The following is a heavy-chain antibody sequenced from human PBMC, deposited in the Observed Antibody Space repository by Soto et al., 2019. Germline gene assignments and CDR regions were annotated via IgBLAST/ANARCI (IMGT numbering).Heavy chain of an antibody. J-gene: IGHJ4*02. V-gene: IGHV1-3*01. Sequence: ASVKVSCKASGYTFTGYAMHWVRQAPGQRLEWMGWINAGNGNTKYSLKFQGRVTITRDTSASTAYVELSSLRSEDTAVYYCARAVAVAADFDYWGQGTLVTVSS. CDR3: ARAVAVAADFDY. CDR2: INAGNGNT. CDR1: GYTFTGYA. D-gene: IGHD6-19*01.